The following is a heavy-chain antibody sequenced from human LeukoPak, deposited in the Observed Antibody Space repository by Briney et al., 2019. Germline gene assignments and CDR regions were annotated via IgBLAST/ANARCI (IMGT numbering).Heavy chain of an antibody. CDR2: IREDGSEK. Sequence: GGSLRLSCAASGFTFTRYWMSWVRQAPGKGLEWVANIREDGSEKYYVDSVKGRFTISRDNAKNSLYLQMNSLRAEDTAVYYCARAFYYYDTSGDYDNPDYWGQGTLVTVSS. D-gene: IGHD3-22*01. J-gene: IGHJ4*02. CDR3: ARAFYYYDTSGDYDNPDY. V-gene: IGHV3-7*01. CDR1: GFTFTRYW.